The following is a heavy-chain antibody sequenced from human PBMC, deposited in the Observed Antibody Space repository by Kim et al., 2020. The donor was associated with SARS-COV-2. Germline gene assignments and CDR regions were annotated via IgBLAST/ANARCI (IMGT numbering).Heavy chain of an antibody. J-gene: IGHJ4*01. V-gene: IGHV5-51*01. CDR3: GKHASSGLDSFDS. D-gene: IGHD6-19*01. CDR2: IFPGDSDA. CDR1: GFGFNSYW. Sequence: GESLKISCRGSGFGFNSYWIGWVRQKPGEGLEWMGIIFPGDSDARYSPSFQGQVTMSVDKSINTAYLQWSRLKASDTAIYYCGKHASSGLDSFDSWGPGTVVTVS.